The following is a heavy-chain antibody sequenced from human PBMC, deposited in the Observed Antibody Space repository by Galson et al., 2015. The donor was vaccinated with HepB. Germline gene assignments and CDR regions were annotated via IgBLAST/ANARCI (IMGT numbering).Heavy chain of an antibody. J-gene: IGHJ5*02. CDR2: ISTYDGDT. CDR1: GYTFTNYG. CDR3: ARDRRAYSGYDHWFDP. D-gene: IGHD5-12*01. V-gene: IGHV1-18*01. Sequence: SVKVSCKASGYTFTNYGISWVRQAPGQGLEWMGWISTYDGDTNYAHKLQGRVTMTTDTSTSTAYMELRSLRSDDTAVYYCARDRRAYSGYDHWFDPWGQGTLVTVSS.